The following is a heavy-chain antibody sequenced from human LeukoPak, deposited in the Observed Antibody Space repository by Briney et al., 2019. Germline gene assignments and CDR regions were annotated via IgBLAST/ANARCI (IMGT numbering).Heavy chain of an antibody. V-gene: IGHV4-31*03. Sequence: SETLSLTCTVSGGSIGNGGYLWTWLRQYPGKGLEWIGYIYDSVTTYYNPSLKSRVAISLDRSKNQFSLNLTSVTAADRAVYYCARERSSGWYRFWGQGILVAVSP. CDR1: GGSIGNGGYL. J-gene: IGHJ4*02. CDR3: ARERSSGWYRF. D-gene: IGHD6-19*01. CDR2: IYDSVTT.